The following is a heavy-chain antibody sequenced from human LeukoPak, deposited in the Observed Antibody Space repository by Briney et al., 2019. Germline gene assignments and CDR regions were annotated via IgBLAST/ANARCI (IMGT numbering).Heavy chain of an antibody. Sequence: GGSLRLSCTTSGFTFNSYSLHWVRQAPGKGLEWLAAVSFDGNNRWYADSMKGRFTISRDNSKNSLYLQMNSLRVEDTAVYYCARSEQQLVRPFDYWGQGTLVTVSS. CDR2: VSFDGNNR. J-gene: IGHJ4*02. D-gene: IGHD6-13*01. CDR3: ARSEQQLVRPFDY. V-gene: IGHV3-30-3*01. CDR1: GFTFNSYS.